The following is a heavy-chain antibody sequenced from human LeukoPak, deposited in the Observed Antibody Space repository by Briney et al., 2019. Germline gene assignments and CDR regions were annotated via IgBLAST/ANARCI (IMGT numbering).Heavy chain of an antibody. CDR3: ARKSLGYCSSTSCYGSMDV. D-gene: IGHD2-2*01. CDR1: GGTFSSYA. Sequence: ASVKVSCKASGGTFSSYAISWVRQAPGQGLEWMGGIIPIFGTANYAQKFQGRVTITTDESTSTAYMELSRLRSDDTAVYYCARKSLGYCSSTSCYGSMDVWGKGTTVTVSS. J-gene: IGHJ6*03. CDR2: IIPIFGTA. V-gene: IGHV1-69*05.